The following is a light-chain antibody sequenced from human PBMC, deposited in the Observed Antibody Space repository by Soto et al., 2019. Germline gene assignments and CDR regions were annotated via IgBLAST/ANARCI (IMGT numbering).Light chain of an antibody. CDR3: QQYGSSPWA. CDR1: QSVSSY. J-gene: IGKJ1*01. V-gene: IGKV3-20*01. CDR2: GAS. Sequence: XVLTQXPXTLSLSPGERATLSCRASQSVSSYLAWYQQKPGQAPRLLIYGASSRATGIPDRFRGSGSGTDFTLTISRREPEDFGVHYCQQYGSSPWAFGQGTKGDIK.